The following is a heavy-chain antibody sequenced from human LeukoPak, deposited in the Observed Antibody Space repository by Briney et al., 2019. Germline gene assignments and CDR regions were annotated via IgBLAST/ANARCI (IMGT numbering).Heavy chain of an antibody. Sequence: ASVKVSCKASGYIFTTYWIGWVRQMAGKGLEWMGIIYPGDSDTRYSPSFQGQVTISADKSISTAYLQWSSLKASDTAMYYCARKRSYGSGSYDYWGQGTLVTVSS. CDR2: IYPGDSDT. CDR3: ARKRSYGSGSYDY. J-gene: IGHJ4*02. V-gene: IGHV5-51*01. CDR1: GYIFTTYW. D-gene: IGHD3-10*01.